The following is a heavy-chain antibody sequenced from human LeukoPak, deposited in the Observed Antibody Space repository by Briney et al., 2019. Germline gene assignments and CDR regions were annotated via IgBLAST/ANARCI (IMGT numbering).Heavy chain of an antibody. D-gene: IGHD3-10*01. CDR3: TTPYYYGSGTITPIYYFDY. CDR1: GFTFSYAL. J-gene: IGHJ4*02. V-gene: IGHV3-15*01. Sequence: GSLILSCAASGFTFSYALMSLVRPAPGKGLEWVCRIKSSSDGGTPDYAAPVKAKFTISAEDSKHTQNLQMNSLNTEDTAVYYWTTPYYYGSGTITPIYYFDYWGQGTLVTVSS. CDR2: IKSSSDGGTP.